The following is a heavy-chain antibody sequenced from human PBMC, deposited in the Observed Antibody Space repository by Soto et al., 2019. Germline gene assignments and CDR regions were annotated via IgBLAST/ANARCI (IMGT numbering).Heavy chain of an antibody. CDR2: MWYDGTNE. J-gene: IGHJ5*02. Sequence: PGGSLRLSCAASGFTFSTYGMHWVRQAPGKGLEWVAVMWYDGTNEKYADSVKGRFTISRDNSKSTLYLQIKSLRAEDTAAYYCAKGGPTFLNWFGPWGQGTLVTVYS. CDR1: GFTFSTYG. V-gene: IGHV3-33*03. CDR3: AKGGPTFLNWFGP. D-gene: IGHD5-12*01.